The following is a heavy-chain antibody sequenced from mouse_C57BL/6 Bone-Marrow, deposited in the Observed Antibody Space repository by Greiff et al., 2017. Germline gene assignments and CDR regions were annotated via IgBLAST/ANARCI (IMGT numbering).Heavy chain of an antibody. Sequence: QVQLQQSGAELARPGASVKLSCKASGYTFTSYGISWVKQRTGQGLEWIGEIYPRSGTTYYNEKFKGKATLTADKSSSTAYMELRSLTSEDSAVYFCARGGVKGAMDYWGQGTSVTVSS. V-gene: IGHV1-81*01. CDR3: ARGGVKGAMDY. J-gene: IGHJ4*01. CDR1: GYTFTSYG. CDR2: IYPRSGTT. D-gene: IGHD2-2*01.